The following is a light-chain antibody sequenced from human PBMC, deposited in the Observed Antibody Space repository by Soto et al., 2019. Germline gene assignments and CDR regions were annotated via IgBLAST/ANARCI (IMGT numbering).Light chain of an antibody. J-gene: IGKJ1*01. CDR2: DAS. CDR3: QQYNSYRT. CDR1: QSILSW. Sequence: DIQMTQSPSTLSASVGDRVTITCRASQSILSWLAWYQHKPGKAPRLLIYDASILESGVPSRFSGSGSGTEFTLTISSLQPDDFATYYCQQYNSYRTFGQGTKVDIK. V-gene: IGKV1-5*01.